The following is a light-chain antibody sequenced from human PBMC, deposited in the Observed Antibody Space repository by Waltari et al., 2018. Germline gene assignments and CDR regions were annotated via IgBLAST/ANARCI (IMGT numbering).Light chain of an antibody. CDR1: SSAVGGYNY. CDR3: CPYAGSYTYV. J-gene: IGLJ1*01. Sequence: QSALTQPRSVSGSPGQSVTISCTGTSSAVGGYNYVSWYQQHPGKAPKLMIYDVSKRPSGVPDRFSGSKSGNTASLTISGLQAEDEADYYCCPYAGSYTYVFGTGTKVTVL. CDR2: DVS. V-gene: IGLV2-11*01.